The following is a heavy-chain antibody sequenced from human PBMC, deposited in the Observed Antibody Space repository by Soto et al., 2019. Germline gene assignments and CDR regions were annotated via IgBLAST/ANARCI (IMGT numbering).Heavy chain of an antibody. D-gene: IGHD2-2*01. V-gene: IGHV6-1*01. J-gene: IGHJ5*02. CDR3: ARDHHKSTSRASDNWFDP. CDR2: TYYRSKWYN. CDR1: GWRVSINRGA. Sequence: VPITCASSGWRVSINRGAWNWIRQSPSRGLEWLGRTYYRSKWYNDYAVSVKSRITINPDTSKNQFSLQLNSVTPEDTAVYYCARDHHKSTSRASDNWFDPLVQGTPVPGSS.